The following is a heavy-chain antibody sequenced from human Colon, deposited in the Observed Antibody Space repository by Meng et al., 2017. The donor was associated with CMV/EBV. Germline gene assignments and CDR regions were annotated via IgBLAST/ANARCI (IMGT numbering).Heavy chain of an antibody. CDR3: ARGSSSTMFGDYYYGMDV. CDR2: TYYRSKWYN. D-gene: IGHD3-3*01. J-gene: IGHJ6*02. V-gene: IGHV6-1*01. Sequence: SQTLSLTCAISGDSVSSNSAAWNWIRQSPSRGLEWLGRTYYRSKWYNDYAVSVKSRITINPDTSKNQFSLQLNSVTPEDTAVYYCARGSSSTMFGDYYYGMDVWGQGTTVTVSS. CDR1: GDSVSSNSAA.